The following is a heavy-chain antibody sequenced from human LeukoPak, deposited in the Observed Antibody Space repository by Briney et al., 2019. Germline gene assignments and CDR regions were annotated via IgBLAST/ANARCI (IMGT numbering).Heavy chain of an antibody. Sequence: SETLSLTCIVSGGSISRYYWNWIRQSAGKGLEWIGRIYIGGSTSYNPSLKGRVTMSVDTSKIQFSLNLTSVTAADTAMYYCARGPRMVAMNGYAFDIWGPGTTVIVSS. CDR2: IYIGGST. CDR1: GGSISRYY. J-gene: IGHJ3*02. D-gene: IGHD2-2*01. CDR3: ARGPRMVAMNGYAFDI. V-gene: IGHV4-4*07.